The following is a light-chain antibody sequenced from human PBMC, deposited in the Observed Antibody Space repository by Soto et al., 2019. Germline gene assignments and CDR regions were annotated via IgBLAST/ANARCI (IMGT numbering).Light chain of an antibody. J-gene: IGKJ5*01. V-gene: IGKV1-9*01. CDR3: QQLNNYPTIT. CDR1: QGISST. CDR2: AAS. Sequence: DIQLTQSPSFLSASVGDRVTITCRASQGISSTLAWYQQKPGQAPKLLIYAASTLQSGVPSRFSGSGSGTEFTLTISSLQPEDFATSSFQQLNNYPTITFGQGTRLEI.